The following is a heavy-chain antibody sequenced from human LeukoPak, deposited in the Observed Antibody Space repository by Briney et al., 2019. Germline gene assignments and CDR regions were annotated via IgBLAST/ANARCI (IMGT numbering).Heavy chain of an antibody. D-gene: IGHD5-12*01. J-gene: IGHJ4*02. Sequence: ASVKVSCKASSYTFTRYGISWVRQAPGQGLEWMGWISGYNGNTNYAQKFLGRVSMTADTSTSTAYMELRSLTSDDTAVYYCARSGRGTYYYFDLWGLGTLVTVSS. CDR3: ARSGRGTYYYFDL. V-gene: IGHV1-18*01. CDR1: SYTFTRYG. CDR2: ISGYNGNT.